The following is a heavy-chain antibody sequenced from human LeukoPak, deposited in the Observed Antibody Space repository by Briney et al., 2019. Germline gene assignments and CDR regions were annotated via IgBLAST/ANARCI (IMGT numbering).Heavy chain of an antibody. CDR2: IYYSGST. V-gene: IGHV4-30-4*08. J-gene: IGHJ4*02. D-gene: IGHD1-7*01. Sequence: SQTLSLTCTVSGGSISSGDYYWSWIRQPPGKGLEWIGYIYYSGSTYYNPSLKSRVTISVDTSKNQFSLKLSSVTAADTAVYYCARGQRTYNWNYDYWGREPWSPSPQ. CDR3: ARGQRTYNWNYDY. CDR1: GGSISSGDYY.